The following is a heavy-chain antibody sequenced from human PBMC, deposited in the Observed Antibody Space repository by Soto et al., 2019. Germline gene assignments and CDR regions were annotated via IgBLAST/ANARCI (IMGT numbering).Heavy chain of an antibody. Sequence: QVQLVQSGAEVKNPGASVKVSCKASGYTFSSYGITWVRQAPGQGLEWMGWISAYNGHTNYAQKLQGRVTMTTDTSTNTAYMDLTSLRSDDTAVYYCARDAGRWGSGTYYPNWFDPWGQGTLVTVSS. J-gene: IGHJ5*02. D-gene: IGHD2-15*01. CDR2: ISAYNGHT. CDR1: GYTFSSYG. V-gene: IGHV1-18*01. CDR3: ARDAGRWGSGTYYPNWFDP.